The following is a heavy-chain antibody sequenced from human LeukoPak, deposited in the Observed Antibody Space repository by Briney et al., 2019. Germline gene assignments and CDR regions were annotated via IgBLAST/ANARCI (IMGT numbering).Heavy chain of an antibody. CDR3: AREAYCGGDCYGWFDP. V-gene: IGHV3-30-3*01. CDR1: GFTFSSYA. CDR2: ISYDGSNE. Sequence: GGSLRLSCAASGFTFSSYAMHWVRQAPGKGLEWVAVISYDGSNEYYADSVKGRFTISRDNSKNTLYLQMNSLRAEDTAVYYCAREAYCGGDCYGWFDPWGQGTLVTVSS. J-gene: IGHJ5*02. D-gene: IGHD2-21*02.